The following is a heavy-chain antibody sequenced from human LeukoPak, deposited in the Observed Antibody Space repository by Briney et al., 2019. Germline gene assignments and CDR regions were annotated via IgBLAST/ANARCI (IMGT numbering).Heavy chain of an antibody. CDR2: IYYSGST. D-gene: IGHD2-15*01. J-gene: IGHJ3*02. V-gene: IGHV4-59*01. CDR1: GGPISSFY. Sequence: SETLSLTCTVSGGPISSFYWTWIRQPPGKGLEWIGYIYYSGSTNYNPSLKSRVTISVDTSKNKFSLKLSSVTAADTAVYYCARGYCSGGSCYDAFDIWGQGTMVTVSS. CDR3: ARGYCSGGSCYDAFDI.